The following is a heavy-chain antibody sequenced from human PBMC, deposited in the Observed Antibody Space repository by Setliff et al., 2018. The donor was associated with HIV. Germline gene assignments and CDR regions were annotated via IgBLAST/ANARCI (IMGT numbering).Heavy chain of an antibody. V-gene: IGHV4-28*06. Sequence: AVSGSSIRSDNWWGWFRQPPGKGLEWLGCIYYSGSTSYNSSLKSRLTMSVDTSKNQFSLTLSSVTALDTAMYFCAGHYFRDLWAELTDTFDVWGPGTMVTVSS. CDR2: IYYSGST. D-gene: IGHD1-7*01. CDR1: GSSIRSDNW. J-gene: IGHJ3*01. CDR3: AGHYFRDLWAELTDTFDV.